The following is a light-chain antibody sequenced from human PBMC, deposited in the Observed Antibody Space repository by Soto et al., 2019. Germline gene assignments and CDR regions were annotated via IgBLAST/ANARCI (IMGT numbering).Light chain of an antibody. CDR3: LQYYNWQPWT. Sequence: EILITQSPATLSVSPGERATLSCRASQSVSSNLAWYQQKPRQATRLIIYGASSRANGIPDRFSGSGSGTDFTLTLSRLEPEDFAVYYCLQYYNWQPWTFGQGTKVDIK. J-gene: IGKJ1*01. CDR1: QSVSSN. CDR2: GAS. V-gene: IGKV3D-15*01.